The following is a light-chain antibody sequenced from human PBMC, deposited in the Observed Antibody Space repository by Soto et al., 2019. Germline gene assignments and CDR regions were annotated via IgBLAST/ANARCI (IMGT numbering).Light chain of an antibody. CDR2: EVS. CDR3: SSYTSGSTWV. J-gene: IGLJ3*02. CDR1: SSDVGGYNY. V-gene: IGLV2-14*01. Sequence: QSALTQPRSVSGSPGQSVTISCTGTSSDVGGYNYVSWYQHHPGKAPQLMIYEVSNRPSGVSNRFSGSKSGNTASLTISGLQAEDEAHYFCSSYTSGSTWVFGGGTKLTVL.